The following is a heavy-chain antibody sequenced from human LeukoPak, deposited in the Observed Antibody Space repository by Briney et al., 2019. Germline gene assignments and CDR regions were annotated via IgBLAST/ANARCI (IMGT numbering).Heavy chain of an antibody. CDR3: ARAKRRAHFDY. Sequence: PSETLSLTCAVYGGSFSGYYWSWIRQPPGKGLEWIGEINHSGSTNYNPSLKSRVTISVDTSKNQFSLKLSSVTAAVTAVYYCARAKRRAHFDYWGQGTLVTVSS. V-gene: IGHV4-34*01. CDR2: INHSGST. D-gene: IGHD4/OR15-4a*01. J-gene: IGHJ4*02. CDR1: GGSFSGYY.